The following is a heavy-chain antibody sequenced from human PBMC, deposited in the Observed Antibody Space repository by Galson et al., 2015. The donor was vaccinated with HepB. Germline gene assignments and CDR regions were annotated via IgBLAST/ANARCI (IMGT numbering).Heavy chain of an antibody. CDR1: GFPFLSSV. CDR2: VSYDGSHN. V-gene: IGHV3-30*18. Sequence: SLRLSCAASGFPFLSSVLHGVRRPPGKGLEWVADVSYDGSHNYYADSVKGRFTISRDNSKYTLYLQMHSLRAEDTAVYYRAKDGRSGYYNYYYYYMDVWGKGTTVTVS. CDR3: AKDGRSGYYNYYYYYMDV. D-gene: IGHD3-3*01. J-gene: IGHJ6*03.